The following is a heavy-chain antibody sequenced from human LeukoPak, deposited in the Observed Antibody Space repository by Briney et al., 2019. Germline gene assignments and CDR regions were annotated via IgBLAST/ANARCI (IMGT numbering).Heavy chain of an antibody. Sequence: SVKVSCKASGGSLSNYAINWVRQAPGQGPEWMGGIIPIFGTPKYVQRFRGRVTITADESTSTAYMELSSLRSEDTAVYYCASGANQYNWFDPWGQGTLVTVSS. CDR2: IIPIFGTP. D-gene: IGHD1-14*01. J-gene: IGHJ5*02. CDR3: ASGANQYNWFDP. CDR1: GGSLSNYA. V-gene: IGHV1-69*13.